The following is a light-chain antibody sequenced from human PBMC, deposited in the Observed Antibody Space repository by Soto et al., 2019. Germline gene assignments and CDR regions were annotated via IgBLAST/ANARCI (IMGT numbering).Light chain of an antibody. V-gene: IGKV1-5*01. CDR1: QSISSW. J-gene: IGKJ2*01. CDR3: QEYESYPYI. CDR2: DAS. Sequence: DMQMTQSPSTLSASVGDRVTITCRASQSISSWLAWYQQKPGKAPNLLIYDASILESGVPSRFRGSGSEKEFTLTSSSVQPDDYANYYCQEYESYPYILGQGTKLQIK.